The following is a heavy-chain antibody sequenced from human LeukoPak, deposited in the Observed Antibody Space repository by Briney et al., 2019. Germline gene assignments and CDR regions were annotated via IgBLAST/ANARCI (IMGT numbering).Heavy chain of an antibody. CDR3: ASGRWGSSWYRGFDP. V-gene: IGHV4-59*08. Sequence: SETLSLTCTVSGGSISSYYWSWIRQPPGKGLEWIGYIYYSGSTNYNPSLKSRVTISVDTSKNQFSLKLSSVTAADTAVYYCASGRWGSSWYRGFDPWGQGTLVTVSS. J-gene: IGHJ5*02. CDR1: GGSISSYY. D-gene: IGHD6-13*01. CDR2: IYYSGST.